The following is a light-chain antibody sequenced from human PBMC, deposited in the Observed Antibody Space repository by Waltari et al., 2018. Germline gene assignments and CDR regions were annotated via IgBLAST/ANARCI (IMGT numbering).Light chain of an antibody. CDR2: DVS. CDR3: SSQSSNDVVL. CDR1: SNDVGVYNF. J-gene: IGLJ2*01. V-gene: IGLV2-14*01. Sequence: QSALTQPASVSGSPGQSVTIFCAGTSNDVGVYNFVSWYQEHPGQAPRVIIYDVSYQPSGVSDRFSGSKSGNTASLTISGLQAEDEADYYCSSQSSNDVVLFGGGTKLTVL.